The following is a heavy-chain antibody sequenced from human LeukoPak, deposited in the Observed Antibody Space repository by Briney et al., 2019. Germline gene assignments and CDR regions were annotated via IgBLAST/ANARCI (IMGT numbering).Heavy chain of an antibody. CDR1: LVTLRSYG. D-gene: IGHD6-13*01. V-gene: IGHV3-30*03. CDR3: ATSSSIAAAGEVSDF. Sequence: GGSLRLSSAASLVTLRSYGMHSVSEAPGKGLGWGSLISYGVSNTYYTDSVKGRFTISRDNSRNTLYLSMNSLRAQDTAVYSCATSSSIAAAGEVSDFWGQGNLVTVSS. CDR2: ISYGVSNT. J-gene: IGHJ4*02.